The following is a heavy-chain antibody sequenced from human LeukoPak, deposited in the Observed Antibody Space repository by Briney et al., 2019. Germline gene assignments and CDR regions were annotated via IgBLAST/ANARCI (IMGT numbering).Heavy chain of an antibody. V-gene: IGHV4-61*02. CDR3: ARAHYYGSGSYQYYFDY. CDR1: GGSISSGSYY. J-gene: IGHJ4*02. CDR2: IYTSGST. Sequence: PSETLSLTCTVSGGSISSGSYYWSWIRQPAGKGLEWIGLIYTSGSTNYNPSLKSRVTISVDTSKNQFSLKLSSVTAADTAVYYCARAHYYGSGSYQYYFDYWGQGTLVTVSS. D-gene: IGHD3-10*01.